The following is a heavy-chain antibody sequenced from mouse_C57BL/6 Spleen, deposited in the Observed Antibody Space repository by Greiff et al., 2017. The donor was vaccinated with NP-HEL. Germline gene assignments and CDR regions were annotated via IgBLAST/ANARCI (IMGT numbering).Heavy chain of an antibody. D-gene: IGHD2-4*01. J-gene: IGHJ3*01. CDR2: IYPGDGDT. CDR1: GYAFSSSW. CDR3: AGGYYDYDVGFAY. Sequence: VQLQQSGPELVKPGASVKISCKASGYAFSSSWMNWVKQRPGKGLEWIGRIYPGDGDTNYNGKFKGKVTLTADKSSSTAYMQLSSLTSEDSAVYFCAGGYYDYDVGFAYWGQGTLVTVSA. V-gene: IGHV1-82*01.